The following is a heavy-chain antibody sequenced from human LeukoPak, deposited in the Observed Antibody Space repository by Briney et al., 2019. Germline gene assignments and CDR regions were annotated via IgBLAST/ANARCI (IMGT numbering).Heavy chain of an antibody. V-gene: IGHV3-21*01. CDR3: ARDGWAYYDSSGYSPYYFDY. D-gene: IGHD3-22*01. J-gene: IGHJ4*02. Sequence: PGGSLRLSCAASGFTFSSYSMNWVRQAPGKGLEWVSSISSSSSYIYYADSVKGRFTISRDNAKNSLYLQMNSLRAEDTAVYYCARDGWAYYDSSGYSPYYFDYWGQGTLVTVSS. CDR1: GFTFSSYS. CDR2: ISSSSSYI.